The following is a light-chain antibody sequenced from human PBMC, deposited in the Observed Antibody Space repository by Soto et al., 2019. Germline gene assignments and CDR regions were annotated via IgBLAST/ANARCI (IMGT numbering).Light chain of an antibody. J-gene: IGKJ3*01. CDR3: QQYGSSLFT. V-gene: IGKV3-20*01. Sequence: EIGLTQSPGTLSLSPGERATRSCRASHSVSSSYLAWYQQKPGQAPRLLIYGPSSRATGIPDRFSGSGSGTDFTLTISRLEPEDFAVYYCQQYGSSLFTFGPGTKVDIK. CDR2: GPS. CDR1: HSVSSSY.